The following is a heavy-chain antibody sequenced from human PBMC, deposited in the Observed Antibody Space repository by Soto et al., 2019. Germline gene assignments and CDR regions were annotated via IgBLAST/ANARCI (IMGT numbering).Heavy chain of an antibody. CDR3: ARGVARHRALVPPDYYFDY. Sequence: QVQLVESGGGVVQPGRSLRLSCAASGFTFSTFTLHWVRQAPGKGLEWVTLISYDGSREYYTDSVKGRFTISRDNSKGTLFLQWDSLRLEDTAVYYCARGVARHRALVPPDYYFDYWGQGALGTVSS. J-gene: IGHJ4*02. CDR2: ISYDGSRE. D-gene: IGHD1-26*01. V-gene: IGHV3-30*04. CDR1: GFTFSTFT.